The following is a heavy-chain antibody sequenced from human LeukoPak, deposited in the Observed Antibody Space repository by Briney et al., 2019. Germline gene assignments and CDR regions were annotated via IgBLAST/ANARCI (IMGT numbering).Heavy chain of an antibody. J-gene: IGHJ4*02. D-gene: IGHD4-17*01. Sequence: PGGSLRLSCAASGFTFSSYSMNWVRHAPGKGLEWVSYISGSSTTIKYPNSVKGRFTISRDNAKNSLYLQMNSLRDEDTAVYYCARSDGASSDYWGQGTLVTVSS. CDR2: ISGSSTTI. V-gene: IGHV3-48*02. CDR1: GFTFSSYS. CDR3: ARSDGASSDY.